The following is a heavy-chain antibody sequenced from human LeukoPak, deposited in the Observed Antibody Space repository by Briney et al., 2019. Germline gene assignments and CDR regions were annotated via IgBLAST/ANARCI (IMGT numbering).Heavy chain of an antibody. CDR2: TYYRSKWYN. CDR1: GDSASSNSAA. CDR3: AREATGAFDI. Sequence: SQTLSLTCAISGDSASSNSAAWNWITQSPSRGLEWLGRTYYRSKWYNDYALSVNGQITINQDTSNSQFSLQLNSVTPEDTAMFYCAREATGAFDIWGGGTMASVSS. V-gene: IGHV6-1*01. J-gene: IGHJ3*02.